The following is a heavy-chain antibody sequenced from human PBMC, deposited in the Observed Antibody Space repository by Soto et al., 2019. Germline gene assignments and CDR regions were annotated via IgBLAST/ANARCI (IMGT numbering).Heavy chain of an antibody. D-gene: IGHD2-2*01. Sequence: GGSLRLSCAASGFTFNSYTMSCVRQAPGKGLEAASAIIGSGDSTYYAYCVKGRVTISRDNSKNTLDKQMNSLRAEDTAVYYCAKDSSTSSEYFYYYYGMDVWGQGTTVTVSS. V-gene: IGHV3-23*01. J-gene: IGHJ6*02. CDR2: IIGSGDST. CDR1: GFTFNSYT. CDR3: AKDSSTSSEYFYYYYGMDV.